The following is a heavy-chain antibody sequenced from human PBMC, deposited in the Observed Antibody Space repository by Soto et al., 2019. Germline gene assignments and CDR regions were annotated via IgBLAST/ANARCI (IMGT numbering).Heavy chain of an antibody. D-gene: IGHD3-22*01. CDR2: ISSSSSTI. Sequence: EVQLVESGGGLVQPGGSVRLSWAASGFTFSSYSMNWVRQAPGKGLEWVSYISSSSSTIYYADTVKGRFTISRDNAKNSLDMRVNSLRDDDTAVYYCARDDYYYGSSGYYYYFDYWGQGTLVTVSS. CDR1: GFTFSSYS. V-gene: IGHV3-48*02. CDR3: ARDDYYYGSSGYYYYFDY. J-gene: IGHJ4*02.